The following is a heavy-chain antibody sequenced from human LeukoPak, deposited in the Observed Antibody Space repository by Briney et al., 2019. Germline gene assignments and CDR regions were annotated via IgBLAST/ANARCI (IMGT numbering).Heavy chain of an antibody. Sequence: PGGSLRLSCAASGFTFSIYAMSWVRQAPGKGLEWVSAISGSGGTAYYADSVKGRFTISRDNSKNTLYLQMNSLRAEDTAVYYCAKDPQVTVYSSGPFDYWGQGTLVTVSS. CDR1: GFTFSIYA. V-gene: IGHV3-23*01. D-gene: IGHD6-19*01. CDR2: ISGSGGTA. CDR3: AKDPQVTVYSSGPFDY. J-gene: IGHJ4*02.